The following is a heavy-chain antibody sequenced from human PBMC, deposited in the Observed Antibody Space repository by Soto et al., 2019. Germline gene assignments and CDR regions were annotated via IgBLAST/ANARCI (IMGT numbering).Heavy chain of an antibody. J-gene: IGHJ4*02. V-gene: IGHV4-30-4*01. CDR2: IYYSGST. D-gene: IGHD3-9*01. CDR1: GGSISSGDYY. Sequence: SETLSLTCTVSGGSISSGDYYWSWIRQPPGKGLEWIGYIYYSGSTYYNPSLKSRVTISVDTSKNQFSLKLSSVTAADTAVYYCARGSDMAAFDYWGQGTLVTVSS. CDR3: ARGSDMAAFDY.